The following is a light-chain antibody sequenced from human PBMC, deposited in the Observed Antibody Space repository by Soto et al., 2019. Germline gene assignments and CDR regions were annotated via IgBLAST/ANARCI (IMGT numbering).Light chain of an antibody. Sequence: DIQMTQSPSPLSASVGDRVTITCQASQDISNYLNWYQQKPGKAPKLLIYDASNLETGVPSRFSGSGSGTDFTFTISSLQPEDIATYYCQQYDNLPRITFGQGTRLEIK. CDR2: DAS. V-gene: IGKV1-33*01. CDR3: QQYDNLPRIT. CDR1: QDISNY. J-gene: IGKJ5*01.